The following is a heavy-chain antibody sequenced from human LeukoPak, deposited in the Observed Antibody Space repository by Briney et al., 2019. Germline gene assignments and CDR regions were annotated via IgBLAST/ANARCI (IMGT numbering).Heavy chain of an antibody. V-gene: IGHV3-74*01. CDR3: ARDISESPHEMKWFAP. Sequence: GGSLRLSCAASGFTFSSHWMHWVRQAPGKGPVWVSRIRGDGTSAAYADSVKGRFTISRDNAKNTVYLQMNSLRAEDTAMYYCARDISESPHEMKWFAPWGQGTLVTVSS. J-gene: IGHJ5*02. D-gene: IGHD5-24*01. CDR1: GFTFSSHW. CDR2: IRGDGTSA.